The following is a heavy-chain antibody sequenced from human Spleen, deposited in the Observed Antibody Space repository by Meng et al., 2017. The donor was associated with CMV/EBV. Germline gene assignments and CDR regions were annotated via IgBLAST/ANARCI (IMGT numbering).Heavy chain of an antibody. J-gene: IGHJ5*02. CDR1: GGSISSYY. CDR2: IYDSGRT. CDR3: ARLQQQVVRGAGSWFDP. Sequence: GSLRLSCTVSGGSISSYYWSWIRQPPGKGLEWIGYIYDSGRTNYKPSLKSRVTISLDTSKNQFSLKLTSMTAADTAVYYCARLQQQVVRGAGSWFDPWGQGTLVTVSS. D-gene: IGHD6-13*01. V-gene: IGHV4-59*01.